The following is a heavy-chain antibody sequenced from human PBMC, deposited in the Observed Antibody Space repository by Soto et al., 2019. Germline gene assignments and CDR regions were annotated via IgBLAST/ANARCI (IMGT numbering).Heavy chain of an antibody. CDR2: MNPNSGNT. J-gene: IGHJ5*02. CDR1: GYTFTSYD. CDR3: ARGWYYGSGSPFDP. D-gene: IGHD3-10*01. V-gene: IGHV1-8*01. Sequence: QVQLVQSGAEVKKPGASVKVSCKASGYTFTSYDINWVRQATGQGLEWMGWMNPNSGNTGYAQKFXGXVAXTRNTSISTAYMELSSLRSEDTAVYYCARGWYYGSGSPFDPWGQGTLVTVSS.